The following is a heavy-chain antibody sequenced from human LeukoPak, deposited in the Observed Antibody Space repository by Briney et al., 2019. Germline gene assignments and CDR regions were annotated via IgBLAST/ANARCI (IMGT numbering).Heavy chain of an antibody. J-gene: IGHJ4*02. D-gene: IGHD3-3*02. CDR2: IYTSGST. Sequence: SQTLSLTCTVSGGSISSGSYYWSWIRQPAGKGLEWIGRIYTSGSTNYNPSLKSRVTISVDTSKNQFSLKLSSVTAADTAVYYCARARRVSTFDYWGQGTLVTVSS. CDR1: GGSISSGSYY. V-gene: IGHV4-61*02. CDR3: ARARRVSTFDY.